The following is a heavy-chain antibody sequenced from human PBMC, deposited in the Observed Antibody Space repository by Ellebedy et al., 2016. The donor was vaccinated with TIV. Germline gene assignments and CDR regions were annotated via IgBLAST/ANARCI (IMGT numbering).Heavy chain of an antibody. CDR1: GFTFSSYA. V-gene: IGHV3-23*01. CDR2: ISGSGGST. CDR3: AKDQDAGGRWLQSSGLPFDY. D-gene: IGHD5-24*01. Sequence: PGGSLRLSCAASGFTFSSYAMSWVRQAPGKGLEWVSAISGSGGSTYYADSVKGRFTISRDNSKNTLYLQMNSLRAEDTAVYYCAKDQDAGGRWLQSSGLPFDYWGQGTLVTVSS. J-gene: IGHJ4*02.